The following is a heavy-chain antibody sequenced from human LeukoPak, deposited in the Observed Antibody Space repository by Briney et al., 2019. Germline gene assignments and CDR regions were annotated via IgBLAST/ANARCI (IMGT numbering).Heavy chain of an antibody. CDR2: IHPTGNL. V-gene: IGHV4-31*11. J-gene: IGHJ4*02. CDR3: ARGADAHKVAY. CDR1: GGSINGGGYY. Sequence: SETLSLTCALAGGSINGGGYYWNWVRQHPGKSLEWIGCIHPTGNLYYNPSLTGRSTISVDTSKSHFSLNLTSVTAADTAVYYCARGADAHKVAYWSQGTLVTVSS. D-gene: IGHD2-2*01.